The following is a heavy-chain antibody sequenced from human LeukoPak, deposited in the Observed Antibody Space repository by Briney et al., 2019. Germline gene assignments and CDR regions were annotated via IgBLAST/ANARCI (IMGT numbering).Heavy chain of an antibody. CDR2: IYTSGST. J-gene: IGHJ4*02. D-gene: IGHD1-26*01. V-gene: IGHV4-61*02. CDR3: ARVNPYSGSYGPSYFDY. CDR1: GGSISGGSYY. Sequence: PSETLSLTCTVSGGSISGGSYYWRWLRQPAGKGLEWIGRIYTSGSTNYNPSLKSRVTISVDTSKNQFSLKLSSVTAADTAVYYCARVNPYSGSYGPSYFDYWGQGTLVTVSS.